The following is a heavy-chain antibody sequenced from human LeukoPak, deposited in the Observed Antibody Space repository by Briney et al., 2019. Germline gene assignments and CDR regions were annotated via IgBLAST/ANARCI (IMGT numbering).Heavy chain of an antibody. CDR1: GGTFSSYA. CDR2: IIPILGIA. V-gene: IGHV1-69*04. J-gene: IGHJ4*02. Sequence: SVKVSYKASGGTFSSYAISWVRQAPGQGLEWMGRIIPILGIANYAQKFQGRVTITADKSTSTAYMELSSLRSEDTAVYYCARETYDFWSGYATLNFDYWGQGTLVTVSS. CDR3: ARETYDFWSGYATLNFDY. D-gene: IGHD3-3*01.